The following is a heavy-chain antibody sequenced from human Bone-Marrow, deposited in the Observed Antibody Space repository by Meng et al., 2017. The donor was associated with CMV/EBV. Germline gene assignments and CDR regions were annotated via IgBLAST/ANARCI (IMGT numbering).Heavy chain of an antibody. D-gene: IGHD3-9*01. Sequence: SVKVSCKASGGTFSSYAISWVRQAPGQGLEWMGGIIPIFGTANYAQKFQGRVTMTTDTSTSTAYMELRSLRSDDTAVYYCARDERLAIFPPEGMDVWGQGTTVTVSS. CDR2: IIPIFGTA. V-gene: IGHV1-69*05. CDR1: GGTFSSYA. CDR3: ARDERLAIFPPEGMDV. J-gene: IGHJ6*02.